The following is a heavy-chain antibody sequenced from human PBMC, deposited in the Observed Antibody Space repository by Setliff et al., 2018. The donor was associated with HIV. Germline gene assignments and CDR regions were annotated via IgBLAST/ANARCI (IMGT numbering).Heavy chain of an antibody. Sequence: ASVKISCKASGYTFTGYYIHWVRQATGQGLEWMGWIYPNSGDTKYAQKFQGRVTMTRDTSISTAYMELSWLSSDDTAVYYCARDRPGDGGNYQIAYWGQGTLVTVSS. CDR3: ARDRPGDGGNYQIAY. CDR1: GYTFTGYY. D-gene: IGHD4-4*01. CDR2: IYPNSGDT. J-gene: IGHJ4*02. V-gene: IGHV1-2*02.